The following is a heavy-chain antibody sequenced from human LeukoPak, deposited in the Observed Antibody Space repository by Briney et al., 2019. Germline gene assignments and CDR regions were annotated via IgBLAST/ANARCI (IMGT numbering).Heavy chain of an antibody. V-gene: IGHV4-4*02. Sequence: PSETLSLTCDVSGGSISNTNWWTWVRQPPGKGLEWIGEIDHSGSINYNPSLKSRVTISVDKSKNQFSLKLSSVTAADTAVYYCARVLGIQGYAFDIWGQGTMVTVSS. CDR3: ARVLGIQGYAFDI. J-gene: IGHJ3*02. CDR1: GGSISNTNW. CDR2: IDHSGSI. D-gene: IGHD7-27*01.